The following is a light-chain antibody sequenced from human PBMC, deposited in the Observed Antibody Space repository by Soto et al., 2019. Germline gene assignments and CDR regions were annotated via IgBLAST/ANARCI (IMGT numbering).Light chain of an antibody. J-gene: IGLJ2*01. Sequence: QSVLTQPPSASGTPGPRVTISCSGSSSNIGSNTVNWYQQLPGTAPKLLIYSNNHRPSGVPDRFSGSKSGTSASLAISGLQSEYEADYYCAAWDDSLNGLFGGGTKLTVL. CDR1: SSNIGSNT. CDR2: SNN. V-gene: IGLV1-44*01. CDR3: AAWDDSLNGL.